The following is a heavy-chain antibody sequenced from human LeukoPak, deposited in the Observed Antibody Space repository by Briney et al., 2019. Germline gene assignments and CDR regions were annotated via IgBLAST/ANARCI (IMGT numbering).Heavy chain of an antibody. Sequence: GGSLRLSCAASGFTVSSNYMSWVRQAPGKGLEWVSVIYSGGSTYYADSVKGRFTVSRDNSKNTLYLQMNSLRAEDTAVYYCAQGGELFLFDYWGQGTLVTVSS. V-gene: IGHV3-53*01. CDR3: AQGGELFLFDY. CDR1: GFTVSSNY. J-gene: IGHJ4*02. CDR2: IYSGGST. D-gene: IGHD3-10*01.